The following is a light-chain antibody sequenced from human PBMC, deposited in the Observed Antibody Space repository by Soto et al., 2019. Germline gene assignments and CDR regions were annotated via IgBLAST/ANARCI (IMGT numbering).Light chain of an antibody. J-gene: IGLJ1*01. CDR1: SSNIGSNY. V-gene: IGLV1-47*01. CDR2: RNS. Sequence: QSVLTQPPSASGTLGQRGTISCSGSSSNIGSNYVYWYQQVPGTAPKLLIYRNSQRPSGVPDRFSDSKSGTSASLAISGLRSEDEADYYCSSYTSSSTLRVFGTGTKVTVL. CDR3: SSYTSSSTLRV.